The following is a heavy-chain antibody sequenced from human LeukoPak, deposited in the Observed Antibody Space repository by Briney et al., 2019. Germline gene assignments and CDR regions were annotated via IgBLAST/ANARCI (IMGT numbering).Heavy chain of an antibody. CDR1: GFTFSSYG. V-gene: IGHV3-30*18. CDR2: ISYDGSNK. CDR3: AKGRDSSGSLYFDY. Sequence: GSLRLSCAASGFTFSSYGMHWVRQAPGKGLEWVAVISYDGSNKYYADSVKGRFTISRDNSKNTLYLQMNSLRAEDTAVYYCAKGRDSSGSLYFDYWGQGTLVTVSS. J-gene: IGHJ4*02. D-gene: IGHD6-19*01.